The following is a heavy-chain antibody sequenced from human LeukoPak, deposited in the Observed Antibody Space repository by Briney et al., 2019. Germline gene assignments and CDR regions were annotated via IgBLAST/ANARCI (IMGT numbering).Heavy chain of an antibody. CDR3: AKDEQPGGG. CDR1: GFPFSTFA. V-gene: IGHV3-23*01. CDR2: ISGSGITT. D-gene: IGHD1/OR15-1a*01. Sequence: GGSLRLSCAASGFPFSTFAMNWVRQAPGKGLEWVSAISGSGITTHYVDSVKGRFTISRDNSKNTLYLKMNSLRAEDTAVYYCAKDEQPGGGRGRGTLVTVSS. J-gene: IGHJ2*01.